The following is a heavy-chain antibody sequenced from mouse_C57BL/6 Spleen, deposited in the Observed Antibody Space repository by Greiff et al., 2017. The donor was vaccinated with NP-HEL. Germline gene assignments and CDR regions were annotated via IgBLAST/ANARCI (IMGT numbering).Heavy chain of an antibody. CDR1: GYTFTDYE. CDR2: IDPETGGT. D-gene: IGHD3-2*02. Sequence: QVQLQQSGAELVRPGASVTLSCKASGYTFTDYEMHWVKQTPVHGLEWIGAIDPETGGTAYNQKFKGKAILTADTSSSTAYMELRNLTSEDSAVYYGTRRRTRGTAQAAWFAYWGQGTLGTVSA. V-gene: IGHV1-15*01. CDR3: TRRRTRGTAQAAWFAY. J-gene: IGHJ3*01.